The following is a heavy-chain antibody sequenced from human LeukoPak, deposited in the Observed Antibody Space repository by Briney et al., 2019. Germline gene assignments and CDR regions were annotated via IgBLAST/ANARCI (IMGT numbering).Heavy chain of an antibody. CDR1: GFSFGSNW. J-gene: IGHJ4*02. CDR2: IKQDGSEK. V-gene: IGHV3-7*03. D-gene: IGHD1-1*01. CDR3: AKDLRPDGINDFDH. Sequence: GSLRLSCVASGFSFGSNWMSWVRQAPGKGLEWVANIKQDGSEKNYVDSVKGRFTISRDNARNSLYLQMNSLRAEDTAVYYCAKDLRPDGINDFDHWGQGTLVTVSS.